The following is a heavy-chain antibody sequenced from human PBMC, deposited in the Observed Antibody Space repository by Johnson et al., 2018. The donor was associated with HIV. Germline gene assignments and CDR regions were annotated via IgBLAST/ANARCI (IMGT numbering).Heavy chain of an antibody. D-gene: IGHD3-22*01. CDR3: ARDFDSSGYLDAFDI. J-gene: IGHJ3*02. CDR2: ISSSGGTT. Sequence: EVQLVESGGGVVQPWRSLRLSCAASGFTFSSYAINWVRQAPGKGLEWVSYISSSGGTTHNADSVKGRFTISRNNAKNSLYLQINSLRAEDTAVYYCARDFDSSGYLDAFDIWGQGTMVTVSS. CDR1: GFTFSSYA. V-gene: IGHV3-48*03.